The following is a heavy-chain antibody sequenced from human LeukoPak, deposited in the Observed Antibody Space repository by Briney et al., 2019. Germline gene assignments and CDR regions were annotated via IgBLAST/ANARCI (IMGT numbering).Heavy chain of an antibody. CDR2: IGSRGSDI. CDR3: ASPYYDSSGYYKN. D-gene: IGHD3-22*01. V-gene: IGHV3-21*04. J-gene: IGHJ4*02. CDR1: GFDFSDYG. Sequence: GGSLRLSCAGSGFDFSDYGMNWVRQAPGSGLEWVSSIGSRGSDIHYADSVKGRFTISRDNAKNSLYLQMNSLRAEDTAVYYCASPYYDSSGYYKNWGQGTLVTVSS.